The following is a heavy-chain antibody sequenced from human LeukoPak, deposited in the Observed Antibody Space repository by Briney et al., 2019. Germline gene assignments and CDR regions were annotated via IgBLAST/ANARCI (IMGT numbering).Heavy chain of an antibody. D-gene: IGHD4-17*01. J-gene: IGHJ4*02. CDR2: INPNSGNT. Sequence: ASVKVSCKAPGYTFTSYDINWVRQATGQGLEWMGWINPNSGNTGYAQKFQGRVTMTRNTSISTAYMELSSLRSEDTAVYYCARVEVGYGDLYYFDYWGQGTLVTVSS. V-gene: IGHV1-8*01. CDR3: ARVEVGYGDLYYFDY. CDR1: GYTFTSYD.